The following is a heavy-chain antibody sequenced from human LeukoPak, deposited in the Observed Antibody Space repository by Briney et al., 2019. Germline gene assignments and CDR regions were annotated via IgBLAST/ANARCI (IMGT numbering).Heavy chain of an antibody. CDR2: ISGSGGST. CDR3: AKDWGHRDGYTDY. CDR1: GFTFSSYA. J-gene: IGHJ4*02. V-gene: IGHV3-23*01. Sequence: GGSLRLSCAASGFTFSSYAMSWVRQAPGEALEWVSAISGSGGSTYYADSVKGRFTISRDNSKNTLYLQMNSLRAEDTAVYYCAKDWGHRDGYTDYWGQGTLVTVSS. D-gene: IGHD5-24*01.